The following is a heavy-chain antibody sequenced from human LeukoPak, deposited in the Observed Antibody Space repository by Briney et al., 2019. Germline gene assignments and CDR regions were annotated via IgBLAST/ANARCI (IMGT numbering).Heavy chain of an antibody. J-gene: IGHJ4*02. CDR2: IGSDGST. D-gene: IGHD2-2*01. V-gene: IGHV3-23*01. CDR3: ANRDQLLSFDY. CDR1: GFDFSGYA. Sequence: QPGGSLRLSCAASGFDFSGYAMSWVRQAPGKGLEWVSGIGSDGSTHHAESVEGRFAISRDNSKSTLYLQMNSLRAEDTAVYYCANRDQLLSFDYWGQGTLVTVSS.